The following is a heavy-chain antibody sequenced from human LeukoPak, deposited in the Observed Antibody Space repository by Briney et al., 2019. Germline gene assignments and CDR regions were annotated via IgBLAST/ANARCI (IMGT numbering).Heavy chain of an antibody. J-gene: IGHJ3*02. V-gene: IGHV1-46*01. CDR3: AREPRGYSSNDAFDI. CDR2: IYPRDGST. Sequence: ASVKVSCKASGYTFTSNYIHWVRQAPGQGLEWMGMIYPRDGSTSYAQKFQGRVTMTRDTSTSTVYMELSSLRSEDTAVYYCAREPRGYSSNDAFDIWGQGTMVTVSS. CDR1: GYTFTSNY. D-gene: IGHD5-18*01.